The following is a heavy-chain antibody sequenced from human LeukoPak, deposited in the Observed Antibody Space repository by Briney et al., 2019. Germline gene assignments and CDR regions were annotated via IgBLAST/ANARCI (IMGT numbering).Heavy chain of an antibody. CDR1: GFTFSTYA. V-gene: IGHV3-23*01. D-gene: IGHD2-2*01. Sequence: QPGGSLRLSCAASGFTFSTYAMSWVRQAPGKGLEWVSGISGSGGSTYYADSVKGRFPISRDNSKNTLYLQMNSLRAEDTAVYYCAKGGRYCSSTSCYVNYWGQGTLVTVSS. J-gene: IGHJ4*02. CDR3: AKGGRYCSSTSCYVNY. CDR2: ISGSGGST.